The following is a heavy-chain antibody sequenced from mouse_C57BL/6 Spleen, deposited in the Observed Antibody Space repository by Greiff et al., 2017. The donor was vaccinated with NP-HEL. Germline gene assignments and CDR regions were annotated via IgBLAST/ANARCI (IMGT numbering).Heavy chain of an antibody. CDR3: ARDARDGYPWFAY. V-gene: IGHV7-1*01. J-gene: IGHJ3*01. CDR2: SRNKANDYTT. D-gene: IGHD2-3*01. CDR1: GFTFSDFY. Sequence: EVKLMESGGGLVQSGRSLRLSCATSGFTFSDFYMEWVRQAPGKGLEWIAASRNKANDYTTEYSASVKGRFIVSRDTSQSILYLQMNALRAEDTAIYYCARDARDGYPWFAYWGQGTLVTVSA.